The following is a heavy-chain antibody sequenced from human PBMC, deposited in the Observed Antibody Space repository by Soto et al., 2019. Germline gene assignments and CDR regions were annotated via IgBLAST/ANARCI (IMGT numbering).Heavy chain of an antibody. CDR1: GFTFSSYG. J-gene: IGHJ6*02. D-gene: IGHD6-19*01. CDR2: ISYDGSNK. Sequence: GGSLRLSCAASGFTFSSYGMHWVRQAPGKGLEWVAVISYDGSNKYYADSVKGRFTISRDNSKNTLYLQMNSLRAEDTAVYYCAKDRIAVAGTLGPFDYGMDVWGQGTTVTVSS. CDR3: AKDRIAVAGTLGPFDYGMDV. V-gene: IGHV3-30*18.